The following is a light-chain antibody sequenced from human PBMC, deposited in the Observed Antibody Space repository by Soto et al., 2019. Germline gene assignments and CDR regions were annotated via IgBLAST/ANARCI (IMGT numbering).Light chain of an antibody. CDR1: HSSSSW. J-gene: IGKJ1*01. CDR3: LQDYNYPRT. CDR2: RAS. Sequence: DIQMTQSPSTLSASVADRVTITCPSSHSSSSWLAWYQQKPGKAPKLLIYRASSLESGIPERFSGSGSGTDFTLTISSLQPEDFATYYCLQDYNYPRTLGQGTKVDIK. V-gene: IGKV1-5*03.